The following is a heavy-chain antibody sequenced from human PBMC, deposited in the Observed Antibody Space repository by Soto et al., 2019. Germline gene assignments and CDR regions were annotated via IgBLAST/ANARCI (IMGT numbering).Heavy chain of an antibody. D-gene: IGHD2-2*01. J-gene: IGHJ4*02. CDR2: IENDGRTI. V-gene: IGHV3-74*01. CDR1: GFTFSTHW. Sequence: EVQLVESGGGLVQPGGSLRLSCEASGFTFSTHWMHWVRQVPGKGLDWVASIENDGRTINYADSVKGRFTISRDNAKNTLYLQMNNLRAEDTATYHCAKAEYAAALPCLWGQGTLVTVSS. CDR3: AKAEYAAALPCL.